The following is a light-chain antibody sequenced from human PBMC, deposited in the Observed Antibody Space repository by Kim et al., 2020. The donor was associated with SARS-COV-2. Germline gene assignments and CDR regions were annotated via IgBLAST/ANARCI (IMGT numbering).Light chain of an antibody. V-gene: IGLV2-14*03. CDR1: SSDVGGYNY. CDR2: DVG. Sequence: QSALTQPASVSGSPGQSITISCSGSSSDVGGYNYVSWYQQHHGKAPKLIIYDVGTRPSGVSYRFSGSKSGNTASLTISGLQTEDEADYYCSSYTTSTTRVFGGGTQLTVL. CDR3: SSYTTSTTRV. J-gene: IGLJ3*02.